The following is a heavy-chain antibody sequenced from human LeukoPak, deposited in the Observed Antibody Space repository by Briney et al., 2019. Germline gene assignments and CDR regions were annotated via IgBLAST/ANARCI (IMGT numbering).Heavy chain of an antibody. J-gene: IGHJ4*02. D-gene: IGHD3-22*01. CDR2: INPNSGGT. CDR3: ARTYYYDSSNDY. V-gene: IGHV1-2*02. CDR1: GYTFTGYF. Sequence: WASVKVSCKASGYTFTGYFMHWVRQAPGQGLEWMGWINPNSGGTNYAQKFQGRVTMTRDTSISTAYMELSRLRSDDTAVYYCARTYYYDSSNDYWGQGTLVTVSS.